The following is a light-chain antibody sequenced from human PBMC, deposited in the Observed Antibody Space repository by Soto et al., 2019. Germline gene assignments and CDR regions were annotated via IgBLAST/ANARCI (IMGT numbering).Light chain of an antibody. CDR3: MQGLETF. Sequence: DIVMTQSPLSLPVTPEEPASISCNSSQSLLHSNGYNYLDWYLQKPGQSPQLLIYLGSNRASGVPDRFSGSGSGTDFTLKISRVEAEDVGIYYCMQGLETFFGQGTKLEIK. CDR1: QSLLHSNGYNY. CDR2: LGS. V-gene: IGKV2-28*01. J-gene: IGKJ2*01.